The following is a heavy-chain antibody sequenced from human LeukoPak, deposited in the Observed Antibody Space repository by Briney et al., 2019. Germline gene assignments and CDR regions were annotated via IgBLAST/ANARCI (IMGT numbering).Heavy chain of an antibody. CDR3: ARVQAAPHYLLDY. J-gene: IGHJ4*02. Sequence: SETLSLTCTVSGVSISTYSWSWIRQPPGKGLEWIGYISYSGSTSYNPSLRSRVTISVDTSKNQFSLKLSSVTAADTAVYYCARVQAAPHYLLDYWGQGTLVTVSS. V-gene: IGHV4-59*01. CDR1: GVSISTYS. CDR2: ISYSGST. D-gene: IGHD2-15*01.